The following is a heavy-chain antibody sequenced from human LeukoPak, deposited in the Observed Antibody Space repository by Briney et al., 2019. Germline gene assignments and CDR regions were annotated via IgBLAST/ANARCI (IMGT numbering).Heavy chain of an antibody. J-gene: IGHJ3*02. CDR1: GGSISSSSYY. CDR2: IYYSGRT. Sequence: SETLSLTCTVSGGSISSSSYYWGWIRQPPGKGLEWIGSIYYSGRTYYNSSLKSRATISVDTSKNQFYLKLSSVTAADTAVYYWARDFSIAARRDDVDAFDIWGQGTMVTVSS. CDR3: ARDFSIAARRDDVDAFDI. D-gene: IGHD6-6*01. V-gene: IGHV4-39*07.